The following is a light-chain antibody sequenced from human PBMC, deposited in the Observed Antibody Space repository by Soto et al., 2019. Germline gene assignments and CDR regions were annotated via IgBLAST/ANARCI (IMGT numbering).Light chain of an antibody. J-gene: IGKJ2*01. CDR3: HQYGSSPPYT. CDR2: GSS. Sequence: EVVLTQSPGTLSLSPGERATLSCRASQSVSNNYFAWYQQKPGQAPRLLIFGSSDRATGIPDRFSGSGSGPDFTLPISRLEPEDFAVYYCHQYGSSPPYTFGQGTKLEIK. CDR1: QSVSNNY. V-gene: IGKV3-20*01.